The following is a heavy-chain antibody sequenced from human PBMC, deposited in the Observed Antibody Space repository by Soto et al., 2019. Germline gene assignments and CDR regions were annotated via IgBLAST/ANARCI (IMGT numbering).Heavy chain of an antibody. CDR2: ISGSGGST. CDR1: GFTFSSYA. J-gene: IGHJ3*02. V-gene: IGHV3-23*01. CDR3: AKDMGSLMVRGVDYDAFDI. D-gene: IGHD3-10*01. Sequence: GGSLRLSCAASGFTFSSYAMSWVRQAPGKGLEWVSAISGSGGSTYYADSVKGRFTISRDNSKNTLYLQMNSLRAEDTAVYYCAKDMGSLMVRGVDYDAFDIWGQGTMVTVSS.